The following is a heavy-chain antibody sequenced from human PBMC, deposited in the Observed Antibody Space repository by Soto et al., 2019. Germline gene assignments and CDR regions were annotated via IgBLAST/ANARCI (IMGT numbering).Heavy chain of an antibody. CDR1: SGSINSFY. CDR3: ARDRPIGTSYYAY. J-gene: IGHJ4*02. CDR2: IHSSGTT. V-gene: IGHV4-4*07. D-gene: IGHD1-7*01. Sequence: ETLSLTCTVSSGSINSFYWSWIRQPAGKGLEWIGRIHSSGTTNYNPSLKSRVTMSVDTSRNQFSLKLNSVTAADTAVYYCARDRPIGTSYYAYWGQGVMVTVS.